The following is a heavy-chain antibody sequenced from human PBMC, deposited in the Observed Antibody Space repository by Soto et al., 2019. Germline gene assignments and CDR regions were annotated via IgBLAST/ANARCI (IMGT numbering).Heavy chain of an antibody. D-gene: IGHD2-21*02. CDR1: GGTFSSYA. V-gene: IGHV1-69*13. Sequence: ASVKVSCKASGGTFSSYAISWVRQAPGQGLEWMGGIIPIFGTANYAQKFQGRVTITADESTSTAYMELSSLRSEDTAVYYCARGFSGGDADRFDPWGQGTLVTVS. CDR2: IIPIFGTA. CDR3: ARGFSGGDADRFDP. J-gene: IGHJ5*02.